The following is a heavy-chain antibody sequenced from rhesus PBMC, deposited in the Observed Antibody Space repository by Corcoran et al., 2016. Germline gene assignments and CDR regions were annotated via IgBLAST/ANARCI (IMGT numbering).Heavy chain of an antibody. CDR1: GGSISDSYR. Sequence: QVQLQESGPGVVKPSETLSLTCAVSGGSISDSYRWSWIRQPPGKGLEWIGYIYGSSTSTNYNPSLKSRVIISKDTSKNQFSLKLSSVTAADTAVYYCARELTWFFDYWGQGVLVTVSS. V-gene: IGHV4S10*01. D-gene: IGHD1-38*01. J-gene: IGHJ4*01. CDR2: IYGSSTST. CDR3: ARELTWFFDY.